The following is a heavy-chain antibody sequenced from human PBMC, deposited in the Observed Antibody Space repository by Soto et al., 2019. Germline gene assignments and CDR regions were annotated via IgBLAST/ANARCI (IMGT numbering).Heavy chain of an antibody. Sequence: QLQLQESGSRLVKSSQTLSLTCTVSGDSMTSGDYSWSWIRQPPGKGLEWLGYIYRTGNTHYSPSLKSRVSISQDRSTNQFSLELTSVTAADTAVYYCARGDYQYSIDYWGQGTLVTVSS. V-gene: IGHV4-30-2*01. CDR2: IYRTGNT. CDR3: ARGDYQYSIDY. D-gene: IGHD2-2*01. CDR1: GDSMTSGDYS. J-gene: IGHJ4*02.